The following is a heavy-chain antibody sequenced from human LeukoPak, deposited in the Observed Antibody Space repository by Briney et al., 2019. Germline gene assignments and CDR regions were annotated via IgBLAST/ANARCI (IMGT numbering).Heavy chain of an antibody. CDR3: TRGPGYDYVWGSYRADY. V-gene: IGHV3-64*01. Sequence: GSLRLSCAASGFIFNSYAMHWARQAPGRGLEYVSAITSSGGSTFYANSVKGRFIISRDNSNNTLYLQMGSLRAEDMAVYYCTRGPGYDYVWGSYRADYWGQGTLVTVSS. J-gene: IGHJ4*02. CDR1: GFIFNSYA. D-gene: IGHD3-16*02. CDR2: ITSSGGST.